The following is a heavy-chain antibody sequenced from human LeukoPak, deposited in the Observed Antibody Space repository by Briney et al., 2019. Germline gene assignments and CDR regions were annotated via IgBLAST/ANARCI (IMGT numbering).Heavy chain of an antibody. V-gene: IGHV4-34*01. D-gene: IGHD5-18*01. CDR3: ARGHSYGFGYYYYGMDV. Sequence: SETLSLTCAAYGGSFSGYYWSWIRQPPGKGLEWIGEINHSGSTNYNPSLKSRVTISVDTPKNQFSLKLSSVTAADTAVYYCARGHSYGFGYYYYGMDVWGQGTTVTVSS. CDR1: GGSFSGYY. CDR2: INHSGST. J-gene: IGHJ6*02.